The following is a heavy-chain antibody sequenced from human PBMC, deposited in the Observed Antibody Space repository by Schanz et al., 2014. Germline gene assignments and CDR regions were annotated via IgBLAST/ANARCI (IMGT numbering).Heavy chain of an antibody. CDR2: ISGLGEAT. CDR1: GFTFTDHA. Sequence: EVQLLASGGGLVQPGGSLRLTCLTSGFTFTDHAMSWVRQAPGKGLEWVSTISGLGEATFYSDSVKGRFTVSRDNSKNTLYLQMNSLIAEDTAVYYCAKCIGWYGRCAFDIWGQGTMVTVS. D-gene: IGHD6-19*01. V-gene: IGHV3-23*01. J-gene: IGHJ3*02. CDR3: AKCIGWYGRCAFDI.